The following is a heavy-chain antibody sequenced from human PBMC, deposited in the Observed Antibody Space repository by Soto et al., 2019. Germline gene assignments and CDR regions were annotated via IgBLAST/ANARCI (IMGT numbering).Heavy chain of an antibody. D-gene: IGHD3-3*01. J-gene: IGHJ5*02. CDR3: ARHPPTNFWSGYYTGIGGWFDP. V-gene: IGHV1-69*13. CDR1: GGTFSSYA. Sequence: GASVKVSCKASGGTFSSYAISWVRQAPGQGLEWMGGIIPIFGTANYAQKFQGRVTITADESTSTAYMELSSLRSEDTAVYYCARHPPTNFWSGYYTGIGGWFDPWGQGTLVTVSS. CDR2: IIPIFGTA.